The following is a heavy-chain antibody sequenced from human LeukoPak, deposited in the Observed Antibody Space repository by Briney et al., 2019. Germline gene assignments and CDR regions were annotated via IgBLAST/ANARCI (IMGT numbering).Heavy chain of an antibody. CDR2: INHSGST. J-gene: IGHJ4*02. Sequence: KPSETLSLTCAVYGGSFSGYYWSWIRQPPGKGLEWIGEINHSGSTNYNPSLKSRVTISVDTSKNQFSLKLSSVTAADTAVYYCARGPTAFDYWGQGTLVTVSS. CDR1: GGSFSGYY. V-gene: IGHV4-34*01. CDR3: ARGPTAFDY. D-gene: IGHD4-17*01.